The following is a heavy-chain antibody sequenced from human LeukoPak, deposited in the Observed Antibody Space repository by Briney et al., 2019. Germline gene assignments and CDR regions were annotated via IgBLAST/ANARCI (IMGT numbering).Heavy chain of an antibody. J-gene: IGHJ4*02. CDR3: ARGFVGYYFDY. Sequence: SETLSLTCAVYGGSFSGYYWSWIRQPPGKGLEWIGEIDQSGSTNYNPSLKSRVTISVDTSKNQFSLKLSSVTAADTAVYYCARGFVGYYFDYWGQGTLVTVSS. CDR2: IDQSGST. CDR1: GGSFSGYY. V-gene: IGHV4-34*01.